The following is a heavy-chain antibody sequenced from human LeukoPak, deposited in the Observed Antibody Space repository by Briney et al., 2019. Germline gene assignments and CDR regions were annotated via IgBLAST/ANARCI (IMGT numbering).Heavy chain of an antibody. J-gene: IGHJ4*02. D-gene: IGHD3-22*01. Sequence: GGSLRLSCAASGFTFSSYSMNWVRQAPGKGLEWVSYISASSSTTYYADSVKGRFTISRDNAKNSLFLQMNSLRAEDTAVYYCARGFHRYSYDSGAYSIYWGQGTLVTVSS. CDR2: ISASSSTT. CDR3: ARGFHRYSYDSGAYSIY. CDR1: GFTFSSYS. V-gene: IGHV3-48*01.